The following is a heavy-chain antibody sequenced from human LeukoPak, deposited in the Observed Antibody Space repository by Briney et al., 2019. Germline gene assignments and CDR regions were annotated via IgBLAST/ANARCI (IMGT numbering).Heavy chain of an antibody. V-gene: IGHV3-11*04. J-gene: IGHJ4*02. CDR2: ISSSGSTI. CDR3: ARDLVLSSGSYGH. D-gene: IGHD3-10*01. CDR1: GFTFSDYY. Sequence: GGSLRLSCAASGFTFSDYYMSWIRQAPGKGLEWVSYISSSGSTIYYADSVKGRFTISRDIAKNTLYLQMNSLRAEDTAVYFCARDLVLSSGSYGHWGQGTLVTVSA.